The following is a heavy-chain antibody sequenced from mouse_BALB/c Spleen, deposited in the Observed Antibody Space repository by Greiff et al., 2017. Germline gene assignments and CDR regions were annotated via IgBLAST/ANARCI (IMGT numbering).Heavy chain of an antibody. Sequence: QVQLQQSGAELVRPGVSVKLSCTGSGYTFTDYAMHWVKQSHAKSLEWIGVISTYYGDASYNQKFKGKATITVDKSSSTAYMELARLTSEESAIYYCARGRDDLAVEYWGQGTSVTVSA. CDR3: ARGRDDLAVEY. V-gene: IGHV1S137*01. J-gene: IGHJ4*01. D-gene: IGHD2-14*01. CDR1: GYTFTDYA. CDR2: ISTYYGDA.